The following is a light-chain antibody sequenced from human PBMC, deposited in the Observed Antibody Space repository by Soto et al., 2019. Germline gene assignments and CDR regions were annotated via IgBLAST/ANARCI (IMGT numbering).Light chain of an antibody. CDR1: QSVSSN. V-gene: IGKV3-15*01. J-gene: IGKJ3*01. CDR3: QQYSKWPLFT. Sequence: EIVMTQSPATLSVSPGERATLSCRASQSVSSNLAWYQQRPGQPPRLFIYGASTRATGIPARFSGSGSGTAFTLTISSLQSEDFAVYYCQQYSKWPLFTFGPGTRVDIK. CDR2: GAS.